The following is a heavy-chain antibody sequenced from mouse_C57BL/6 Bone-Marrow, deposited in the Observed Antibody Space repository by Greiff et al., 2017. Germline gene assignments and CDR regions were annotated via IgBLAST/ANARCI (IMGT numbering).Heavy chain of an antibody. CDR2: ISTYYGDA. J-gene: IGHJ2*01. D-gene: IGHD2-4*01. Sequence: QVQLQQSGPELVRPGVSVKISCKGSGYTFTDYAMHWVKQSHAKSLEWIGVISTYYGDASYNQKLKDKATMTVDKSSSTAYMELARLTSEDSAVYYCARYDYDGGLPHFDYWGQGTTLTVSS. CDR1: GYTFTDYA. CDR3: ARYDYDGGLPHFDY. V-gene: IGHV1-67*01.